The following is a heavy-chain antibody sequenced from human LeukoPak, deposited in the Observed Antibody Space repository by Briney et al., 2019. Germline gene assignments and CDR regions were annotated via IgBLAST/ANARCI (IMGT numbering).Heavy chain of an antibody. Sequence: GESLKISCKGSGYSFTSYWIGWVRQMPGKGLEWMGIIYPGDSDTRYSPSFQGQVTISADKSISTASLQWSSLKASDTAMYYCAVPHVGGSYAQPKQYYFDSGGQGPLVTVPS. D-gene: IGHD3-16*01. CDR3: AVPHVGGSYAQPKQYYFDS. CDR1: GYSFTSYW. J-gene: IGHJ4*02. CDR2: IYPGDSDT. V-gene: IGHV5-51*01.